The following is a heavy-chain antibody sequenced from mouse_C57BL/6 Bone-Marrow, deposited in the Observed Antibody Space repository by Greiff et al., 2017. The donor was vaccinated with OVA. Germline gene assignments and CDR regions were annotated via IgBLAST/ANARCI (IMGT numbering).Heavy chain of an antibody. CDR1: GYSITSGYY. V-gene: IGHV3-6*01. CDR2: ISYDGSN. Sequence: DVQLQESGPGLVKPSQSLSLTCSVTGYSITSGYYWNWIRQFPGNKLEWMGYISYDGSNNYNPSLKNRISITRDTSKNQFFLKLNSVTTEDTATYYCARGPYYYGMDYWGQGTSVTVSS. CDR3: ARGPYYYGMDY. J-gene: IGHJ4*01.